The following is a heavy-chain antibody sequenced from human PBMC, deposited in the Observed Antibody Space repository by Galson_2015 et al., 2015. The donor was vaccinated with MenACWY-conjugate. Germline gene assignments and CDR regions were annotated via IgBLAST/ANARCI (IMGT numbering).Heavy chain of an antibody. V-gene: IGHV1-69*13. CDR3: GSPCLAVAVKRNPYFNYAMDA. J-gene: IGHJ6*02. CDR2: IIPLFDAA. Sequence: SVKVSCKASGGTFNNYAFTWVRQAPGQGLEWMGGIIPLFDAADYAQKFQGRVTITADESTSTVYMELTSLRIEDAAIYYCGSPCLAVAVKRNPYFNYAMDAWGQGTTVTVSS. CDR1: GGTFNNYA. D-gene: IGHD5/OR15-5a*01.